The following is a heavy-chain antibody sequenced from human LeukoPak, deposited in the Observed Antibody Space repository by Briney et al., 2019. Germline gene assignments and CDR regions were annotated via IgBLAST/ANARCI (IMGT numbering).Heavy chain of an antibody. V-gene: IGHV4-28*03. J-gene: IGHJ4*02. CDR1: GYSISSNNW. CDR3: ARVGYSYGLGYFDY. CDR2: IYHSGST. Sequence: SETLSLTCAVSGYSISSNNWWAWIRQPPGKGLEWIGYIYHSGSTYYNPSLKSRVTISVDRSKNQFSLKLSSVTAADTAVYYCARVGYSYGLGYFDYWGQGILVTVSS. D-gene: IGHD5-18*01.